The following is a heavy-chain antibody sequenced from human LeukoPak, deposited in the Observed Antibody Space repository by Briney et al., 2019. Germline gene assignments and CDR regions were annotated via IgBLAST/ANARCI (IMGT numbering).Heavy chain of an antibody. CDR3: AREAVVVAALDY. Sequence: PSETLSLTCAVSGGSISSGGYSWSWIRQPPGKGLEWIGEIYHSGSTNYNPSLKSRVTISVDKSKNQFSLKLSSVTAADTAVYYCAREAVVVAALDYWGQGTLVTVSS. V-gene: IGHV4-30-2*01. CDR1: GGSISSGGYS. J-gene: IGHJ4*02. CDR2: IYHSGST. D-gene: IGHD2-15*01.